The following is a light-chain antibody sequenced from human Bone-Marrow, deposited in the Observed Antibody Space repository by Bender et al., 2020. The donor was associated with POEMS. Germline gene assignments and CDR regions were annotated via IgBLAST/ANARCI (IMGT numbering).Light chain of an antibody. V-gene: IGLV2-14*03. Sequence: QSALTQSASVSGSPGQSITISCTGTSSDVGGYNYVSWYQQHPGEVPKLMIYDVSNRPSGVSNRFSGSKSGNTASLTISGLQAEDEADYYCSSYTSSSTLVFGGGTKLTVL. CDR1: SSDVGGYNY. J-gene: IGLJ3*02. CDR2: DVS. CDR3: SSYTSSSTLV.